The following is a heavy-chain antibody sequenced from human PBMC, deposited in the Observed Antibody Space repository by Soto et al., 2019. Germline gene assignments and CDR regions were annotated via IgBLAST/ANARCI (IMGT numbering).Heavy chain of an antibody. J-gene: IGHJ4*02. CDR3: AKHDDYVWGSYRSQVDY. Sequence: GGSLRLSCAASGFTFSSYAMSWVRQAPGKGLEWVSAISGSGGSTYYADSVKGRFTISRDNSKNTLYLQMNSLRAEDTAVYYCAKHDDYVWGSYRSQVDYWGQGTLVTVSS. D-gene: IGHD3-16*02. V-gene: IGHV3-23*01. CDR2: ISGSGGST. CDR1: GFTFSSYA.